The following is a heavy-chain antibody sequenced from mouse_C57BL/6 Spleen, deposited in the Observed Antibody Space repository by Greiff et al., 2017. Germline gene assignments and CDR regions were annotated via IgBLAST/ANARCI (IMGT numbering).Heavy chain of an antibody. CDR3: ERGDSNYVYYAMDY. CDR1: GYTFTSYW. D-gene: IGHD2-5*01. J-gene: IGHJ4*01. Sequence: VQLQQSGAELVKPGASVKLSCKASGYTFTSYWMHWVKQRPGQGLEWIGMIHPNSGSTNYNEKFKSKATLTVDKSSSTAYIQLSSLTAEDSTVYYGERGDSNYVYYAMDYRGQGTSVTVSS. V-gene: IGHV1-64*01. CDR2: IHPNSGST.